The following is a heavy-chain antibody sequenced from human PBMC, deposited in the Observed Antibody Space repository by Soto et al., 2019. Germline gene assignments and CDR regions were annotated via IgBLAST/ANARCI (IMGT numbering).Heavy chain of an antibody. J-gene: IGHJ6*02. CDR1: GYSFTSYW. CDR3: ARSKSGPRDNIVVVPAASYYYYYGMDV. Sequence: PGESLKISCKGSGYSFTSYWIGWVRQMPGKGPEWMGIIYPGDSDTRYSPPFQGQVTISADKSISTAYLQWSSLKAPDTAMYYCARSKSGPRDNIVVVPAASYYYYYGMDVWGQGTTVTVSS. D-gene: IGHD2-2*01. CDR2: IYPGDSDT. V-gene: IGHV5-51*01.